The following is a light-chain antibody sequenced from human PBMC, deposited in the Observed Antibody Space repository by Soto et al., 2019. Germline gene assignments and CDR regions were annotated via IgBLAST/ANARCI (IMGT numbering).Light chain of an antibody. CDR3: QQFNSFPFT. J-gene: IGKJ3*01. Sequence: AIQLTQSPSSLSASVGDRVTMTCRASQDIRTAIAWYQQKPGKTPELLIYDASSLQSGVPSRFSGRGSGTYFTFTISILQPEDFATYYCQQFNSFPFTFGHGTKVDIK. CDR1: QDIRTA. V-gene: IGKV1-13*02. CDR2: DAS.